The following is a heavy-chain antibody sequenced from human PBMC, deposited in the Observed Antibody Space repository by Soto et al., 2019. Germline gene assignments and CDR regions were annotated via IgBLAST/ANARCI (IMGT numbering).Heavy chain of an antibody. CDR2: ISAYNGNT. V-gene: IGHV1-18*01. J-gene: IGHJ3*02. D-gene: IGHD3-10*01. Sequence: ASVKVSCKASGYTFTSYGISWVRQAPGQGLEWMGWISAYNGNTNYAQKLQGRVTMTTDTSTSTAYMELRSLRSDDTAVYYCARTQRKPYYGSDYDAFDIWGQGTMVTVSS. CDR3: ARTQRKPYYGSDYDAFDI. CDR1: GYTFTSYG.